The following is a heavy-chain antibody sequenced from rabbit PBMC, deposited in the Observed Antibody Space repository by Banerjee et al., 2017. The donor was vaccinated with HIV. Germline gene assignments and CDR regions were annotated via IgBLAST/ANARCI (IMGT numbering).Heavy chain of an antibody. V-gene: IGHV1S40*01. CDR1: WFSFRSNYW. J-gene: IGHJ4*01. Sequence: SVEEAGGGLVKPWASLTLTRPAPWFSFRSNYWVFLVRQAPGKGLEWIGCIYAGSGSAKYASWAKGRFTISKTSSTTVTLQMTSLTAADTATYFCAREPVYAGHGYNLWGQGTLVTVS. CDR2: IYAGSGSA. CDR3: AREPVYAGHGYNL. D-gene: IGHD4-2*01.